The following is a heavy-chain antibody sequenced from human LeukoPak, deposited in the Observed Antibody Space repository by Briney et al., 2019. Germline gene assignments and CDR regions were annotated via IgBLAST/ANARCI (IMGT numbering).Heavy chain of an antibody. CDR1: ESTVSRNY. Sequence: GGSLRLSCAASESTVSRNYMNWVRQAPGKGLEWVSVIYSGGTTYYADSVKGRFSISRDNSKNTLYLQMNSLRAEDTAVYYCARYSYYSESSGYAFDIWGQGTMVTVSS. V-gene: IGHV3-66*01. D-gene: IGHD3-22*01. CDR2: IYSGGTT. J-gene: IGHJ3*02. CDR3: ARYSYYSESSGYAFDI.